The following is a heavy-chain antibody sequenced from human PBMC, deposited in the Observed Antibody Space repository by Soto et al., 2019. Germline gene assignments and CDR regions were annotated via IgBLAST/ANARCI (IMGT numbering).Heavy chain of an antibody. CDR2: IIPIFGTA. D-gene: IGHD2-15*01. V-gene: IGHV1-69*01. CDR1: GGTFSSYA. Sequence: QVQLVQSGAEVKKPGSSVKVSCKASGGTFSSYAISWVRQAPGQGLEWMGGIIPIFGTANYAQKFQGRVTITADESTSTAYMELSSLRSEDTAVYYCAREYCSGGSCYSSAFWFDPWGQGTLVTVSS. CDR3: AREYCSGGSCYSSAFWFDP. J-gene: IGHJ5*02.